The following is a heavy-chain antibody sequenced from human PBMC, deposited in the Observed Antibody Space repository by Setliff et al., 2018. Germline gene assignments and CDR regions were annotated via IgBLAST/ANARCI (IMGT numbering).Heavy chain of an antibody. CDR2: INAGNGNT. CDR1: GYTFTSYA. J-gene: IGHJ4*02. CDR3: ARGRAHYYFSGSFMDY. D-gene: IGHD3-10*01. V-gene: IGHV1-3*01. Sequence: GASVKVSCKASGYTFTSYAMHWVRQAPGQRLEWMGWINAGNGNTKYSQKFQGRVTLSRDTSANIAYMELRSLTSEDTAVYYCARGRAHYYFSGSFMDYWGQGTLVTVSS.